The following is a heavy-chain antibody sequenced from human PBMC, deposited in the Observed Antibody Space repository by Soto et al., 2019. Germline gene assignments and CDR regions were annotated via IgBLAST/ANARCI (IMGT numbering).Heavy chain of an antibody. CDR1: GVSIGSHF. CDR3: ARGLYYDYVWGSYRKFDP. D-gene: IGHD3-16*02. Sequence: PSETLSLTCSVSGVSIGSHFWSWIWQAPGKGPELVGYIYHTVNTKYNPALKSRVTISMDTSKNQFSLKLSSVTAADTAVYYCARGLYYDYVWGSYRKFDPWGQGTLVIVSS. J-gene: IGHJ5*02. V-gene: IGHV4-59*11. CDR2: IYHTVNT.